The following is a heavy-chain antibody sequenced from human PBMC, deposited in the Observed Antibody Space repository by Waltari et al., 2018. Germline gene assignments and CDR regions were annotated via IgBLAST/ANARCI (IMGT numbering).Heavy chain of an antibody. D-gene: IGHD5-12*01. J-gene: IGHJ4*02. V-gene: IGHV4-61*02. CDR1: GGSISSGSYS. CDR2: IYTSGST. Sequence: QVQLQESGPGLVKPSQTLSLTCTVSGGSISSGSYSWSWIRQPAGKGLEWIGRIYTSGSTNYNPSLKSRVTISVDTSKNQFSLKLSSVTAADTAVYYCARGLYSGSDFDYWGQGTLVTVSS. CDR3: ARGLYSGSDFDY.